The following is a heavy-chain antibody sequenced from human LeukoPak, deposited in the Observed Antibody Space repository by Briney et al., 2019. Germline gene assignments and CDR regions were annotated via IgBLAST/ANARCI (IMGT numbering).Heavy chain of an antibody. J-gene: IGHJ6*02. V-gene: IGHV3-7*01. Sequence: GGSLRLSCAASGFTFSSYWMNWVRQAPGKGLEWVANIKQDGSEKYYVDSVKGRFTISRDNAKNSLYLQMNSLRAEDTAVYYCARHYDYYYYGMDVWGQGTTVTVSS. CDR2: IKQDGSEK. D-gene: IGHD3-10*01. CDR1: GFTFSSYW. CDR3: ARHYDYYYYGMDV.